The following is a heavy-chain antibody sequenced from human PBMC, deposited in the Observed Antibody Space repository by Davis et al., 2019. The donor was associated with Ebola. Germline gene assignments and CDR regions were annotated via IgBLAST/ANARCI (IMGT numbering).Heavy chain of an antibody. CDR1: GFIFSNYW. J-gene: IGHJ4*02. D-gene: IGHD5-12*01. V-gene: IGHV3-48*01. CDR2: ISSSSSTI. CDR3: ARRGYSALD. Sequence: PGGSLRLSCAASGFIFSNYWMNWVRQAPGKGLEWVSYISSSSSTIYYADSVKGRFTISRENAKNSLYLQMNSLRAEDTGVYYCARRGYSALDWGQGTLVTVSS.